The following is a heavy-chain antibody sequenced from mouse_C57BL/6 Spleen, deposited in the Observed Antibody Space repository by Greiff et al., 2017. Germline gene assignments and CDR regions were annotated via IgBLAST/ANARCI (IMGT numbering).Heavy chain of an antibody. J-gene: IGHJ1*03. CDR3: AGDGSSPRYFDV. CDR1: GYAFSRSW. Sequence: VQLQQSGPELVKPGASVKISCKASGYAFSRSWLNWVKQRPGKGLEWIGRIYPGDGDTNYNGKFKGKATLTADKSSSTAYMQLSSLTSEDSAVYFCAGDGSSPRYFDVWGTGTTVTVSS. D-gene: IGHD1-1*01. CDR2: IYPGDGDT. V-gene: IGHV1-82*01.